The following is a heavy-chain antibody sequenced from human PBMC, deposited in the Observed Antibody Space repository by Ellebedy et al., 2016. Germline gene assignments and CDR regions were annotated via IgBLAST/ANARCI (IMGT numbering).Heavy chain of an antibody. J-gene: IGHJ4*01. Sequence: GESLKISCVASGFTFDDYSMHWVRQAPGEGLEWVSLISWDGVTTSYADSVKGRITISRDNSKNSLYLQMNSPTTNETALYYCAKNPNIYGEEYYFDSWGHGTLVTVSS. CDR2: ISWDGVTT. CDR1: GFTFDDYS. CDR3: AKNPNIYGEEYYFDS. V-gene: IGHV3-43*01. D-gene: IGHD2/OR15-2a*01.